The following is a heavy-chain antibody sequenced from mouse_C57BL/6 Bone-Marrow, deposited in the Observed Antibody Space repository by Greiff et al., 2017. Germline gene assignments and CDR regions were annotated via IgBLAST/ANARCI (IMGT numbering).Heavy chain of an antibody. J-gene: IGHJ4*01. D-gene: IGHD1-1*01. CDR2: IDPSDSYT. V-gene: IGHV1-59*01. CDR1: GYTFTSYW. Sequence: QVQLQQPGAELVRPGTSVKLSCKASGYTFTSYWMHWVKQRPGQGLEWIGVIDPSDSYTNYNQKFQGKATLTVDTYSSTAYMQLSSLTSEDSAVYYCARKEEYYYGSSYNYAMDYWGQGTSVTVSS. CDR3: ARKEEYYYGSSYNYAMDY.